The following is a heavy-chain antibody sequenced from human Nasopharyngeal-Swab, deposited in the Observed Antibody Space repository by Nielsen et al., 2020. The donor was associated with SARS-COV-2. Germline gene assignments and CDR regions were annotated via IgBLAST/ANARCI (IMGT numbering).Heavy chain of an antibody. Sequence: SETLSLTCAVYGGSFSGYYWSWIRQPPGKGLEWIGEINHSGSTNYNPSLKNRVTISVDTSKNQFSLKLSSVTAADTAVYYCARGRGYWGQGTLVTVSS. CDR2: INHSGST. CDR3: ARGRGY. CDR1: GGSFSGYY. J-gene: IGHJ4*02. V-gene: IGHV4-34*01.